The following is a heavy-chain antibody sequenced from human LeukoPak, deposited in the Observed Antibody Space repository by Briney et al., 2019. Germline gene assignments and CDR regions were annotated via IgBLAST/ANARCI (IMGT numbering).Heavy chain of an antibody. J-gene: IGHJ6*02. CDR1: GFTFSSYG. Sequence: GGPLRLSCAASGFTFSSYGMHWARQAPGKGLEWVAVIWYDGSNKYYADSVKGRFTISRDNYKNTLYLQKNSLRAEDTAVYYCAREYRGTGDLPPYYYYGMDVWGQGTTVTVSS. D-gene: IGHD7-27*01. CDR3: AREYRGTGDLPPYYYYGMDV. V-gene: IGHV3-33*01. CDR2: IWYDGSNK.